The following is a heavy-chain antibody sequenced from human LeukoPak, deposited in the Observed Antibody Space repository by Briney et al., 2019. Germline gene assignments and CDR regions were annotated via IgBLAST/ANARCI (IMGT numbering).Heavy chain of an antibody. CDR3: ARAFLVGYSPEQYFFDY. CDR1: GYTFTNYA. D-gene: IGHD2-15*01. Sequence: GASVKVSCKASGYTFTNYAMNWVRQAPGQGLEWMGWIHPSTGNPTYAQDFTGRFVFSLDTSVSTTYLQISSLKAEDTAVYYCARAFLVGYSPEQYFFDYWGLGTLVTVSS. J-gene: IGHJ4*02. V-gene: IGHV7-4-1*02. CDR2: IHPSTGNP.